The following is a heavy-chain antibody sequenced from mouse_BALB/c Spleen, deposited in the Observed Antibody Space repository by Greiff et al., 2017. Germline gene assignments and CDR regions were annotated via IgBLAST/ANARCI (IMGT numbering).Heavy chain of an antibody. D-gene: IGHD1-1*01. J-gene: IGHJ4*01. Sequence: VQLKESGPGLVAPSQSLSITCTVSGFSLTSYGVHWVRQPPGKGLEWLGVIWAGGSTNYNSALMSRLSISKDNSKSQVFLKMNSLQTDDTAMYYCARDRGFITTVQGAMDYWGQGTSVTVSS. CDR2: IWAGGST. CDR3: ARDRGFITTVQGAMDY. CDR1: GFSLTSYG. V-gene: IGHV2-9*02.